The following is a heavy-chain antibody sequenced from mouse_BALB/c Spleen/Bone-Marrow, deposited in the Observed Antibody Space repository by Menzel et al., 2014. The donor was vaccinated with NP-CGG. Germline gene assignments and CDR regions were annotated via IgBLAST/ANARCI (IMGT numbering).Heavy chain of an antibody. D-gene: IGHD3-3*01. V-gene: IGHV2-3*01. CDR3: RGGPWSAY. Sequence: VMLVESGPGLVAPSQSLSITCTVSGFSLTNYGISWVRQPPGKGLEWLGVIWGDGSTNYHSALISRLSISKDNSKSQVLVKLNSLQTDDTATYYCRGGPWSAYWGQGTVVSVSA. CDR1: GFSLTNYG. J-gene: IGHJ3*01. CDR2: IWGDGST.